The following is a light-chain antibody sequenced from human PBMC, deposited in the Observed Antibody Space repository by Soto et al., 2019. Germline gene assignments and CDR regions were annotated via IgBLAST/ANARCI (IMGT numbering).Light chain of an antibody. J-gene: IGKJ3*01. Sequence: DIQLTQSPSFLSASVGDRVTVTCRASQGIASYLAWYQRKPGKAPKLLIYAASNLQSGVPPRFSGRGSGTEFTLPISSLQPEDFATYYCQQLLTSPFTFGPGTKVDI. CDR1: QGIASY. V-gene: IGKV1-9*01. CDR2: AAS. CDR3: QQLLTSPFT.